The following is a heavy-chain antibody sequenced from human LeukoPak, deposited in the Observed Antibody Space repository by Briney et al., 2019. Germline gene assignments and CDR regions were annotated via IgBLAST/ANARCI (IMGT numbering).Heavy chain of an antibody. J-gene: IGHJ3*01. D-gene: IGHD3-10*01. CDR1: GYNFTDYV. Sequence: ASVEVSCETSGYNFTDYVMHWVRQAPGQRLEWMGWINTGNGNTRYSQKFQGRVTITSDTSARKVNMDLSSLRSEDTAVYYCAGPLVRGIISAFDVWGQGTMVIVSS. CDR2: INTGNGNT. V-gene: IGHV1-3*04. CDR3: AGPLVRGIISAFDV.